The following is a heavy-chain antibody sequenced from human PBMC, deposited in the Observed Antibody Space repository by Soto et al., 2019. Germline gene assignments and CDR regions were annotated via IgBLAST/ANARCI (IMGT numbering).Heavy chain of an antibody. D-gene: IGHD4-17*01. CDR2: IWYDGSNK. Sequence: QVQLVESGGGVVQPGRSLRLSCAASGFTFSSYGMHWVRQAPGKGLEWVAVIWYDGSNKYYADSVKGRFTISRDNSKNTLYLQMNSLRAEDTAVYYCARNGDYIYYYGMGVWGQGTTVTVSS. V-gene: IGHV3-33*01. CDR3: ARNGDYIYYYGMGV. CDR1: GFTFSSYG. J-gene: IGHJ6*02.